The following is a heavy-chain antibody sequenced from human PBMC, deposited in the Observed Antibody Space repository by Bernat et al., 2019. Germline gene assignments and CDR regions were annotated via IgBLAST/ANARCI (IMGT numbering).Heavy chain of an antibody. CDR2: ISYDGSNK. Sequence: QVQLVESGGGVVQPGRSLRLSCAASGFTFSSYGMHWVRQAPGKGLEWVAVISYDGSNKYYADSVKGRFTISRDNAKNSLYLQMNSLRAEDTALYYCAKDGSSGYPSDAFDIWGQGTMVTVSS. V-gene: IGHV3-30*18. CDR1: GFTFSSYG. J-gene: IGHJ3*02. D-gene: IGHD3-22*01. CDR3: AKDGSSGYPSDAFDI.